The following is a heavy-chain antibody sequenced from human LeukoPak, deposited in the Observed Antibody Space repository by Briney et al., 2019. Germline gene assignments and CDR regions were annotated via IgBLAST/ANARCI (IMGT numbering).Heavy chain of an antibody. CDR1: GGSISSYY. V-gene: IGHV4-59*01. Sequence: SETLSLTCTVSGGSISSYYWSWIRQPPGKGLEWIGYIYYSGSTNYNPSLKSRVTMSVDTSKNQFSLKLSSVTAADTAVYYCARGRWFGEFYFDYWGQGTLVTVSS. CDR2: IYYSGST. J-gene: IGHJ4*02. D-gene: IGHD3-10*01. CDR3: ARGRWFGEFYFDY.